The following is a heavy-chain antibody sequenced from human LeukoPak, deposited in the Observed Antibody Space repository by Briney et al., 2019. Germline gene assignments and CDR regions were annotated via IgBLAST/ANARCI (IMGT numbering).Heavy chain of an antibody. CDR1: GYSFTGYW. CDR2: IHPGDSDT. V-gene: IGHV5-51*01. J-gene: IGHJ3*01. CDR3: ARRGLSGYCSATTCYDAFDL. Sequence: GESLKISCKGSGYSFTGYWIAWVRQVPGKGLEWMGIIHPGDSDTRYSPSFQGQVNISVDKSISTAYLQWNSLKASDTAMYYCARRGLSGYCSATTCYDAFDLWGQGIMVTVSS. D-gene: IGHD2-15*01.